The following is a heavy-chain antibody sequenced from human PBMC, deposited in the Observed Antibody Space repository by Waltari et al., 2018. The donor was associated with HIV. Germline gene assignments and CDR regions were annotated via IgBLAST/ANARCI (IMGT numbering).Heavy chain of an antibody. J-gene: IGHJ3*01. D-gene: IGHD6-19*01. CDR1: GFTFSNYG. CDR3: AKGLKIGGKWLVLDAFDA. CDR2: ISFDGSTK. Sequence: QVHLVESGGGVVQPGKSLRLSCDASGFTFSNYGMYWVRQAPGEGLEWVAVISFDGSTKSQADSVEGRFFISRDNSNNRVFLQMNSLRTEDTAVYYCAKGLKIGGKWLVLDAFDAWGQGTLVTVSS. V-gene: IGHV3-30*18.